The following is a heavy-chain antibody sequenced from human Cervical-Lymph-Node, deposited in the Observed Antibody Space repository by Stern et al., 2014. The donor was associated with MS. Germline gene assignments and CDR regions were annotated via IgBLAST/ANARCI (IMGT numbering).Heavy chain of an antibody. J-gene: IGHJ6*02. CDR1: GYTFISYY. D-gene: IGHD6-19*01. CDR2: INPRGCRT. Sequence: QMQLVQSGAEVKTPGASVKLSCKASGYTFISYYMHWVRQAPGQGLEWMGIINPRGCRTSYAQKFQGRVTMTRDTSTNPVYMELSSLRSEDTSVYYCAREVAGHRLGMMDVWGQGTSVPVSS. V-gene: IGHV1-46*01. CDR3: AREVAGHRLGMMDV.